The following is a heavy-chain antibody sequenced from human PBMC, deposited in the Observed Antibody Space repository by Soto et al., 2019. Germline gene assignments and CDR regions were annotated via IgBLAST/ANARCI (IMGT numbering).Heavy chain of an antibody. CDR1: GFTFSTHA. CDR2: VSFDGSNK. Sequence: QVQLVESGGGVVQPGRSLRLSCAASGFTFSTHAMHWVRQAPGKGLECVAIVSFDGSNKYYADSVKGRFTISRDNSKKTLYRQMSGLTPEDTAVYYCARDQTGITTTGGGRIDHWGQGTLVTVSS. J-gene: IGHJ4*02. V-gene: IGHV3-30-3*01. CDR3: ARDQTGITTTGGGRIDH. D-gene: IGHD1-20*01.